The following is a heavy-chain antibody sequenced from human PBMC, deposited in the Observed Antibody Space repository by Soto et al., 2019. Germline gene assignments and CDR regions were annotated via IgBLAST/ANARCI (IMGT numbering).Heavy chain of an antibody. CDR2: INPSGGST. CDR1: GYTFTSYY. Sequence: QVQLVQSGAEVKKPGASVKVSCKASGYTFTSYYMHWVRQAPGQGLEWMGIINPSGGSTSYAQKFQGRVTMTRDTSTSTVYMELSSLRSEDTAVYYCARGVVVVAAIYYYGMDVWGQGTTVTVSS. J-gene: IGHJ6*02. CDR3: ARGVVVVAAIYYYGMDV. D-gene: IGHD2-15*01. V-gene: IGHV1-46*01.